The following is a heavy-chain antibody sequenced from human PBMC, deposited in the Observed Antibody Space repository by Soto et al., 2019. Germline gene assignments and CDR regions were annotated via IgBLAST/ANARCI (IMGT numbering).Heavy chain of an antibody. J-gene: IGHJ4*02. CDR3: TRDYYDSSGYYPKFDY. D-gene: IGHD3-22*01. CDR1: GYTFTIYA. CDR2: INAGDGNT. Sequence: ASVKVSCKASGYTFTIYAIHWVRQAPGQRLEWMGWINAGDGNTKYSPNFQGKVTITKDTSASTVYMELSSLRSEDTALYFCTRDYYDSSGYYPKFDYWGQGTLVTVSS. V-gene: IGHV1-3*01.